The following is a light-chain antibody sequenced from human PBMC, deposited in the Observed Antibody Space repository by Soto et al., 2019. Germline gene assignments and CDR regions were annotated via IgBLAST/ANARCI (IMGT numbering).Light chain of an antibody. J-gene: IGKJ1*01. Sequence: EIVLTQSPGTLSLSPGEGATLSCRASQSINSFLAWYQRRRGQAPRLLIHGASNRATGIPDRFSGSGSGTDFTLTISRLEPEDFAVYYCQQYGGSPRTFGQGTKV. CDR2: GAS. CDR3: QQYGGSPRT. CDR1: QSINSF. V-gene: IGKV3-20*01.